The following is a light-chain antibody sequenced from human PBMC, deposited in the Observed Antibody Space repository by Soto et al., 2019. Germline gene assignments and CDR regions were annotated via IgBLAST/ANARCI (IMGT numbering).Light chain of an antibody. CDR1: QSVSSNS. J-gene: IGKJ1*01. CDR2: GAS. Sequence: ESVLTQSPGTLSLSPGERATLSCRASQSVSSNSLAWYQQKPGQAPRLLIYGASSRATGTPDRFSGSGSGTDFTLTISRLEPEDFAVYYCQQFGGSPPSWTFGQGTKVKS. CDR3: QQFGGSPPSWT. V-gene: IGKV3-20*01.